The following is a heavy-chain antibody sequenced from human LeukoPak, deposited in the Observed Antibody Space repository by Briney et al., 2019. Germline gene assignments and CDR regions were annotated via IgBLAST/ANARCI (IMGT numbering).Heavy chain of an antibody. J-gene: IGHJ4*02. CDR1: GYSFTTYW. V-gene: IGHV5-51*01. Sequence: GESLKFSCKGSGYSFTTYWIAWVRQMPGRGLEWMGIISPDDSDIRYSPSFQGHVTISADKSISTAYLQWSSLQASDTAMYYCARHEGSGSYYSYWGQGTLVTVSS. CDR2: ISPDDSDI. D-gene: IGHD1-26*01. CDR3: ARHEGSGSYYSY.